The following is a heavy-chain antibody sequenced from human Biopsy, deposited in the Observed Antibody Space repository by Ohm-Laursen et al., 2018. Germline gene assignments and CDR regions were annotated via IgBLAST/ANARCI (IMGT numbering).Heavy chain of an antibody. CDR3: ARVRGGFLEWFDY. J-gene: IGHJ5*01. V-gene: IGHV4-59*01. D-gene: IGHD3-3*01. CDR2: IYYSGTT. Sequence: GTLSLTCPVSGESMGTYYWTWIRQPPGKGLEWIASIYYSGTTNKNPPLKSRVTISVDTSKRQFYLELSSVTAADTAIYYCARVRGGFLEWFDYWGQGTLITVSS. CDR1: GESMGTYY.